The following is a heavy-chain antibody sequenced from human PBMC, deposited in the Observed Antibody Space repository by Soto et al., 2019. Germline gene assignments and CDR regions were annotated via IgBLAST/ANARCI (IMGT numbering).Heavy chain of an antibody. D-gene: IGHD2-2*01. CDR2: IWHDARDQ. Sequence: QVQLVESGGGVVQPGRSLRLSCAASGFTFSSYGMHWVRQAPGKGLEWVTGIWHDARDQYYAESVKGRFTISRDNSKNTLSLQMNSLRVEDTAVYYCARDADTSSHFSYYDYWGQGTLVIASS. CDR1: GFTFSSYG. V-gene: IGHV3-33*01. CDR3: ARDADTSSHFSYYDY. J-gene: IGHJ4*02.